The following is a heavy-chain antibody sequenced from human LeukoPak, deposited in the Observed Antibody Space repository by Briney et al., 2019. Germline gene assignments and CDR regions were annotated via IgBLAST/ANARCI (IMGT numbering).Heavy chain of an antibody. CDR2: IGPGDRTL. Sequence: PGGSLRLSCAPSGFTVSTYEMSWVRQAPGKRLEWLSNIGPGDRTLYNADAVQGRFTISRDNAKNTLYLQMSNLRDEDTGVYCCEREGIAGPSSYDAFDIWGQGAVVTVSS. V-gene: IGHV3-48*03. D-gene: IGHD5-12*01. CDR3: EREGIAGPSSYDAFDI. J-gene: IGHJ3*02. CDR1: GFTVSTYE.